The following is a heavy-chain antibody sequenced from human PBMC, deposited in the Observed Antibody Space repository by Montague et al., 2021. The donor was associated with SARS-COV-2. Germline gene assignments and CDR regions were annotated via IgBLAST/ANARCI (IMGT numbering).Heavy chain of an antibody. CDR3: TSGREGNYNVMDV. Sequence: CAISGDSVSGNSATWKWVRQSPSRDLERQVRTYYRSKWYNDYAVSVRGRVTINPDTSKNQFSLQLNSVTPEDTAIYYCTSGREGNYNVMDVWGQGTTVTVSS. J-gene: IGHJ6*02. D-gene: IGHD1-1*01. CDR1: GDSVSGNSAT. V-gene: IGHV6-1*01. CDR2: TYYRSKWYN.